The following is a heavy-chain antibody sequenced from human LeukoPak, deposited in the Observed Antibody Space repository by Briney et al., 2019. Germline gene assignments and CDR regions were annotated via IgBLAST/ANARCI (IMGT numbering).Heavy chain of an antibody. V-gene: IGHV1-2*06. CDR1: GYTFTGYY. Sequence: EASVKVSCKASGYTFTGYYMHWVRQAPGQGLEWMGRINPNSGGTNYAQKFQGRVTMTRDTSISTAYMELSRLRSDDTAVYYCAREGRTCSGGSCYTVGFDYWGQGTLVTVSS. CDR2: INPNSGGT. D-gene: IGHD2-15*01. J-gene: IGHJ4*02. CDR3: AREGRTCSGGSCYTVGFDY.